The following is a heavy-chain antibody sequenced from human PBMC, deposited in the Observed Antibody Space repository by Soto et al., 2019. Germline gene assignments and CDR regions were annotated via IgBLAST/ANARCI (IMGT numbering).Heavy chain of an antibody. J-gene: IGHJ4*02. CDR1: GYTLTELS. D-gene: IGHD3-3*01. CDR2: FDPEDGET. V-gene: IGHV1-24*01. Sequence: ASVKVSCKVSGYTLTELSMHWVRQAPGKGLEWMGGFDPEDGETIYAQKFQGRVTMTEDTSTDTAYMELSSLRSEDTAVYYCATPPHDFWSGTYYFDYWGQGTLVTVSS. CDR3: ATPPHDFWSGTYYFDY.